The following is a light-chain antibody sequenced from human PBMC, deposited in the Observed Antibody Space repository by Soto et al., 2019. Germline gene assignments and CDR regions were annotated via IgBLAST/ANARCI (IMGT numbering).Light chain of an antibody. CDR1: QSVSRRY. Sequence: IVLTQSPGTLSLSPGERATLSCSASQSVSRRYLAWYQQKPGQAPRLLIYGSSSRATGIPDRFSGSGSGTDFTLPISRLAPEDFAVDDCQQYGSPLTFGGGTKVHIK. CDR2: GSS. V-gene: IGKV3-20*01. CDR3: QQYGSPLT. J-gene: IGKJ4*01.